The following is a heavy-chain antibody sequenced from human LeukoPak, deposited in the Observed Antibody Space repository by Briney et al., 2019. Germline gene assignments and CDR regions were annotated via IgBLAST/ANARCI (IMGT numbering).Heavy chain of an antibody. CDR3: TCRSPPLDY. Sequence: GGSLRLSCAASGFTFSNAWMTWVRQAPGKGLEWVGRIKTKTDGGTTDYAAPVKGRFSISRDDSKNTLYLQMKSLKTEDTAAYYCTCRSPPLDYWGQGTLVTVSS. CDR1: GFTFSNAW. J-gene: IGHJ4*02. CDR2: IKTKTDGGTT. V-gene: IGHV3-15*01.